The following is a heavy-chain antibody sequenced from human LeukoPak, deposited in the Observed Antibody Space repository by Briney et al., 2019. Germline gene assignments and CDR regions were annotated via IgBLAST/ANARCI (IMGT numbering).Heavy chain of an antibody. CDR1: GGTFSSYA. J-gene: IGHJ6*02. Sequence: ASVKVSCKASGGTFSSYAISWVRQAPGQGLEWMGRIIPILGIANYAQKFQGRVTMTRNTSISTAYMELSSLRSEDTAVYYCARMSSTIFGVVITDYYYYGMDVWGQGTTVTVSS. D-gene: IGHD3-3*01. CDR2: IIPILGIA. V-gene: IGHV1-69*04. CDR3: ARMSSTIFGVVITDYYYYGMDV.